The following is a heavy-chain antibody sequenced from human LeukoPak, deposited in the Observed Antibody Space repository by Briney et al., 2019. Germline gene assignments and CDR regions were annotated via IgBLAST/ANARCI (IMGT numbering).Heavy chain of an antibody. V-gene: IGHV4-34*01. D-gene: IGHD3-10*01. J-gene: IGHJ3*02. CDR3: ARDMKEVWFGEAFDI. Sequence: PSETLSLTCAVYGGSFSGYYWSWIRQPPGKGLEWIGEINHSGSTNYNPSLKGRVTISVDTSKSQFSLKVSSVTAADTAVYYCARDMKEVWFGEAFDIWGQGTMVTVSS. CDR1: GGSFSGYY. CDR2: INHSGST.